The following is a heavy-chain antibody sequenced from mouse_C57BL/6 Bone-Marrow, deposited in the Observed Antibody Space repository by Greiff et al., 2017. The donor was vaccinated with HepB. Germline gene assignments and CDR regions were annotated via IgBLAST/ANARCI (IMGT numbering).Heavy chain of an antibody. CDR1: GFTFSSYG. V-gene: IGHV5-6*01. D-gene: IGHD2-4*01. J-gene: IGHJ2*01. CDR2: ISSGGSYT. Sequence: EVKLMESGGDLVKPGGSLKLSCAASGFTFSSYGMSWVRQTPDKRLEWVATISSGGSYTYYPDSVKGRFTISRDNAKNTLYLQMSSLKSEDTAMYYCARQGSTMITTRDYFDYWGQGTTLTVSS. CDR3: ARQGSTMITTRDYFDY.